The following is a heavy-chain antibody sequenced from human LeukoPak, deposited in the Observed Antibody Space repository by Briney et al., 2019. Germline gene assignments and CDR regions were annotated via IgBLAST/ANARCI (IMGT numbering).Heavy chain of an antibody. CDR1: GFTFSSYG. CDR3: AREGMGTTFSAWFEP. D-gene: IGHD1-7*01. CDR2: VSSDGSID. J-gene: IGHJ5*02. Sequence: PGESLRLSCAASGFTFSSYGMHWVRQAPGKGLEWVAVVSSDGSIDYYADSLRGRFTVSRDNSKNTMFLQFNTLRPEDTAVYYCAREGMGTTFSAWFEPWGQGTLVTVSS. V-gene: IGHV3-30*03.